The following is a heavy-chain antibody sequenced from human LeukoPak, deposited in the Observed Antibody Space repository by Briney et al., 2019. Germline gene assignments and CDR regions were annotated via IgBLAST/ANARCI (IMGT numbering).Heavy chain of an antibody. J-gene: IGHJ4*02. Sequence: SENLSLSCAVSGVSITEYYWIWICQSPGKGLEWIGEVSPGGYTNYNPSLKSRVIIAEDTSEKQLSLKLTSLTAADTGIYYCATIRCGLRHKTCYNHWAQGTLVTVSS. CDR1: GVSITEYY. CDR2: VSPGGYT. D-gene: IGHD2-21*01. V-gene: IGHV4-34*01. CDR3: ATIRCGLRHKTCYNH.